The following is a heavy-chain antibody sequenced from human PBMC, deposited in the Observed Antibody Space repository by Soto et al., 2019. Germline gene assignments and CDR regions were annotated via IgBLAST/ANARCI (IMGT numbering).Heavy chain of an antibody. CDR1: GFTFSSYW. D-gene: IGHD6-13*01. Sequence: GGSLRLSCAASGFTFSSYWMSWVRQAPGKGLEWVANIKQDGSEKYYVDSVKGRFTISRDNAKNSLYLQMNSLRAEDTAVYYCARGLPYSSSLYWYFDLWGRGTLVTVSS. CDR3: ARGLPYSSSLYWYFDL. V-gene: IGHV3-7*03. J-gene: IGHJ2*01. CDR2: IKQDGSEK.